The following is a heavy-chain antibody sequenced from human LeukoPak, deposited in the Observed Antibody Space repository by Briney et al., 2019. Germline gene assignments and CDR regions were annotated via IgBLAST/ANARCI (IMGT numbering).Heavy chain of an antibody. J-gene: IGHJ4*02. Sequence: PGGSLRLSCSGSGFTFRSYTMTWVRQAPGKGLEWVSSIDGDGTLKYYADSLKGRFTISRDNANNSVYLQMNTLTADDSGLYFCARDYSSGWFGKGAYWGQGTQVLVSS. CDR1: GFTFRSYT. CDR2: IDGDGTLK. V-gene: IGHV3-21*06. CDR3: ARDYSSGWFGKGAY. D-gene: IGHD6-19*01.